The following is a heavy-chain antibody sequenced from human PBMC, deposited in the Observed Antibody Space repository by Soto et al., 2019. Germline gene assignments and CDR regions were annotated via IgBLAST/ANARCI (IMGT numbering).Heavy chain of an antibody. D-gene: IGHD3-3*01. CDR1: GYTFTSYY. V-gene: IGHV1-46*01. CDR2: INPSGGST. Sequence: ASVKVSCKASGYTFTSYYMHWVRQAPGQGLEWMGIINPSGGSTSYAQKFQGRVTMTRDTSTSTVYMELSSLRSEDTAVYYCARDIGSDYDCWSGYSSFDYWGQGTLVTVSS. CDR3: ARDIGSDYDCWSGYSSFDY. J-gene: IGHJ4*02.